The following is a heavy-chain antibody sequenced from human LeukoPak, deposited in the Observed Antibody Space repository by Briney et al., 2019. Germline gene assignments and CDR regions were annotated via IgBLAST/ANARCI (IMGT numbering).Heavy chain of an antibody. CDR2: INPNSGDT. CDR3: ARRLYYYDSSASGWFDP. Sequence: GASVKVSCKASGYTFTGYYMHWVRQGPGQGLEWMGWINPNSGDTNYAQRFQGRVTMTRDTSISTAYMELSRLTSDDTAVYYCARRLYYYDSSASGWFDPWGQGTLVTVSS. J-gene: IGHJ5*02. D-gene: IGHD3-22*01. V-gene: IGHV1-2*02. CDR1: GYTFTGYY.